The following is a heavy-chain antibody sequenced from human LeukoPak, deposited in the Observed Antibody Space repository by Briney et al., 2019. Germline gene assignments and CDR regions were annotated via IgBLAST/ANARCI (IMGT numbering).Heavy chain of an antibody. J-gene: IGHJ5*01. Sequence: GRSLRLSCAASGFTFSDYYMSWIRQAPGKGLEWVSYISSSSFYTKYADSVKGRFTISIDNAKKSLYLQMNSLRADDTAVYYCARDRSSSSWFDSWGQGTRVTVSS. D-gene: IGHD6-13*01. CDR2: ISSSSFYT. CDR3: ARDRSSSSWFDS. V-gene: IGHV3-11*05. CDR1: GFTFSDYY.